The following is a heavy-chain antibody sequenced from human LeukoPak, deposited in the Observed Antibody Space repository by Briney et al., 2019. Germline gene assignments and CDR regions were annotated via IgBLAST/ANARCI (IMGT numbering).Heavy chain of an antibody. D-gene: IGHD2-8*01. CDR3: ARHARASYYYYYMDV. CDR2: IYTSGST. CDR1: GGSISSYY. J-gene: IGHJ6*03. Sequence: PSETLSLTCTVSGGSISSYYWSWIRQPAGKGLEWIGRIYTSGSTNYNPSLKSRVTMSVDTSKNQFSLKLSSVTAADTAVYYCARHARASYYYYYMDVWGKGTTVTVSS. V-gene: IGHV4-4*07.